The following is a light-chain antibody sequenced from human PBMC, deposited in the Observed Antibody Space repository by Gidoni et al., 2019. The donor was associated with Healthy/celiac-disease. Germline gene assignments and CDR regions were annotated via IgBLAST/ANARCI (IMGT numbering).Light chain of an antibody. CDR3: QQSYNIPLT. CDR1: QSISSY. Sequence: DIQMPQSPSSLSASVGDRVTITCRASQSISSYLNWYQQKPGKAPKLLIYAASSLQSGVPSRFSGSGSGTDFTLTINSLQPDDFATYYCQQSYNIPLTFGGGTKVDIK. V-gene: IGKV1-39*01. CDR2: AAS. J-gene: IGKJ4*01.